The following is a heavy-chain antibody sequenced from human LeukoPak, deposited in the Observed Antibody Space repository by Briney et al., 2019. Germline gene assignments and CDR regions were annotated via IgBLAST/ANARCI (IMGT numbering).Heavy chain of an antibody. CDR1: GFTFSSYA. J-gene: IGHJ4*02. Sequence: PGRSLRLSCAASGFTFSSYAMHWVRQAPGKGLEWVAVISYDGSNKYYADSVKGRFTISRDNSKNTLYLQMNSLRAEDTAVYYCAREDSSSWCPDYWGQETLVTVSS. D-gene: IGHD6-13*01. CDR2: ISYDGSNK. V-gene: IGHV3-30*04. CDR3: AREDSSSWCPDY.